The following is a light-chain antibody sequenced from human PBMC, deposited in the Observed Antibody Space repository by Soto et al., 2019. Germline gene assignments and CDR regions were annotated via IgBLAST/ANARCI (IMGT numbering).Light chain of an antibody. CDR2: DVS. J-gene: IGLJ1*01. V-gene: IGLV2-11*01. Sequence: QSALTQPRSVSGSPGQSVTISCTGTSSDVGVYNYVSWYQQYPGKAPKLMIYDVSKRPSGVPDRFSGSRSGNTASLTISGLQAEDEADYYCSSYTSSSKVFGTGTKVTVL. CDR1: SSDVGVYNY. CDR3: SSYTSSSKV.